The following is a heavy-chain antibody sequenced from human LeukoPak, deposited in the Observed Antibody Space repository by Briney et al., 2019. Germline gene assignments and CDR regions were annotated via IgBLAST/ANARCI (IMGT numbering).Heavy chain of an antibody. Sequence: PSETLSLTCTLAARSTSSIYWRWIRQPPGKGLEWIGYIYYSGSTNYNPSLKSRVTISVDTSKNQFSLKLSSVTAADTAVYYCARDSCGWIFDYWGQGALFTVSS. J-gene: IGHJ4*02. CDR1: ARSTSSIY. V-gene: IGHV4-59*01. CDR3: ARDSCGWIFDY. D-gene: IGHD6-19*01. CDR2: IYYSGST.